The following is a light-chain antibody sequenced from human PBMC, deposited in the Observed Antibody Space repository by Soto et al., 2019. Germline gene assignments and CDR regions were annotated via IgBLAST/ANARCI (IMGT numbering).Light chain of an antibody. J-gene: IGLJ2*01. CDR1: SSDVGGYNY. V-gene: IGLV2-14*01. CDR2: EVN. CDR3: SSYTSTSTLG. Sequence: QSVLTQPASVSGSPGQSITISCTGTSSDVGGYNYVSWYQQHPGKAPKLMIYEVNNRPSGVSNRFSGSKSGNTASLTISGLQAEDEADYYCSSYTSTSTLGFGGGTKVTVL.